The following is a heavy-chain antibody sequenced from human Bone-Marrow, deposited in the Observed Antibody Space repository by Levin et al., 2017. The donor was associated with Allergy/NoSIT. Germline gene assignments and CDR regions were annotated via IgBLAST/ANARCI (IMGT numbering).Heavy chain of an antibody. CDR3: ARGPYCSSTSCGWGYYYYGMDV. V-gene: IGHV4-59*01. CDR1: GGSISSYY. J-gene: IGHJ6*02. CDR2: IYYSGST. D-gene: IGHD2-2*01. Sequence: GSLRLSCTVSGGSISSYYWSWIRQPPGKGLEWIGYIYYSGSTNYNPSLKSRVTISVDTSKNQFSLKLSSVTAADTAVYYCARGPYCSSTSCGWGYYYYGMDVWGQGTTVTVSS.